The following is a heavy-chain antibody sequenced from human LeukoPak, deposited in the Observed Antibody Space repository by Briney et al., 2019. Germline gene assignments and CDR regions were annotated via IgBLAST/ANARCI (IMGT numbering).Heavy chain of an antibody. D-gene: IGHD6-6*01. CDR1: GYTFTSYG. V-gene: IGHV1-18*01. Sequence: ASVKVSCKASGYTFTSYGISWVRQAPGQGLGWMGWTSAYNGNTNYAQKVQGRVTMTTDTSTSTAYMELRSLRSDDTAVYYCARGIAAQEYGMDVWGQGTTVTVSS. CDR3: ARGIAAQEYGMDV. CDR2: TSAYNGNT. J-gene: IGHJ6*02.